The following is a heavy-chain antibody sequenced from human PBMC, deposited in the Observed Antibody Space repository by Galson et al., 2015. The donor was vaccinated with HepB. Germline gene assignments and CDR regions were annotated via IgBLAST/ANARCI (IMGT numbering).Heavy chain of an antibody. J-gene: IGHJ6*03. D-gene: IGHD4-11*01. CDR3: ARQGRVYSDSHNYYYMDV. Sequence: QSGAEVKKPGESLRISCKGSGYSFNNYWISWVRQMPGKGLAWMGRTDPSDSYTDYSPSFQGHVTLSADKSISTAYLQWSSLKASDTAMYFCARQGRVYSDSHNYYYMDVWGKGTTGTVSS. V-gene: IGHV5-10-1*01. CDR2: TDPSDSYT. CDR1: GYSFNNYW.